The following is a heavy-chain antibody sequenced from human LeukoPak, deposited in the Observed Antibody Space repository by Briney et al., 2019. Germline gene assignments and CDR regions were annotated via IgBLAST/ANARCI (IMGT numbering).Heavy chain of an antibody. J-gene: IGHJ4*02. CDR3: AKGGSSWRGAVNYFDF. CDR2: ISGSGGST. D-gene: IGHD6-13*01. Sequence: QPGGSLILSCAASGFTFSSYVMSWVRQAPGKGLEWVSGISGSGGSTYYADSVKGRFTISRDNSKNTLYLQMNSLRAEDTAVYYCAKGGSSWRGAVNYFDFWGQGTLVTVSS. V-gene: IGHV3-23*01. CDR1: GFTFSSYV.